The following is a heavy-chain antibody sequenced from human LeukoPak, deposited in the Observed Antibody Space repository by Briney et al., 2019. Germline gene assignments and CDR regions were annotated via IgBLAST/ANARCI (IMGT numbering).Heavy chain of an antibody. Sequence: SETLSLTCSVSGGTVSSYYWTWIRHPPGKALEWIGSVHYTGNTNYNPSLKSRVAISIDTSKTQFSLNVSSLTTADTALYYCARERRYCTGTTCLTLGSLDLWSQGTTVIVSS. CDR1: GGTVSSYY. CDR2: VHYTGNT. J-gene: IGHJ3*01. CDR3: ARERRYCTGTTCLTLGSLDL. V-gene: IGHV4-59*02. D-gene: IGHD2-8*02.